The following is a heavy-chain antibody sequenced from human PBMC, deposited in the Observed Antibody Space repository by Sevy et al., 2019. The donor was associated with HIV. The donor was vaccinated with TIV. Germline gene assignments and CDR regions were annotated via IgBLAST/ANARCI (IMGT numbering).Heavy chain of an antibody. CDR2: MKEDGSER. CDR3: VREGVGGYSYSLDC. Sequence: GGSLRLSCAASGFTFSSYEMNWVRQAPGKGLEWVATMKEDGSERNYVDSVKGRFTISRDTAKNSLYLQMNSLRAEDTAVYYCVREGVGGYSYSLDCWGQGTLVTVSS. CDR1: GFTFSSYE. V-gene: IGHV3-7*01. D-gene: IGHD5-18*01. J-gene: IGHJ4*02.